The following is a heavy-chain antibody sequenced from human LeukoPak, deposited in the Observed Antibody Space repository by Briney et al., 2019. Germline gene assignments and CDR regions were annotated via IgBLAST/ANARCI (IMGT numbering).Heavy chain of an antibody. J-gene: IGHJ4*02. CDR3: ARVNYYFDY. CDR1: GGSISSGDYY. D-gene: IGHD5-24*01. V-gene: IGHV4-30-4*08. CDR2: IYYSGGT. Sequence: PSETLSLTCTVSGGSISSGDYYWSWIRQPPGKGLEWIGYIYYSGGTSYNPSLKSRVSISVDTSKNQFSLKLTSVTAADTAVYYCARVNYYFDYWGQGTLVTVPS.